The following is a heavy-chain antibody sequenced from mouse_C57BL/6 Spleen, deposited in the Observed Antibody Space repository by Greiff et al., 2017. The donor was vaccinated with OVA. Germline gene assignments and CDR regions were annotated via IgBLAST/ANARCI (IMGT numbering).Heavy chain of an antibody. CDR2: ISSGSSTI. Sequence: EVHLVESGGSLVKPGGSLKLSCAASGFTFSDYGMHWVRQAPEKGLEWVAYISSGSSTIYYADTVKGRFTISRDNAKNTLFLQMTSLRSEDTAMYYCARESNYRYYFDYWGQGTTLTVSS. CDR1: GFTFSDYG. V-gene: IGHV5-17*01. J-gene: IGHJ2*01. D-gene: IGHD2-5*01. CDR3: ARESNYRYYFDY.